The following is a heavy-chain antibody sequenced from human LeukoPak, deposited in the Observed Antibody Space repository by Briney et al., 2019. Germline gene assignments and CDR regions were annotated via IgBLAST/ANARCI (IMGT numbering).Heavy chain of an antibody. CDR2: ISGSGGST. D-gene: IGHD2-21*02. Sequence: WGSLRLSLASSGFTFSSYAMTWVRQAPGKGLEWVSGISGSGGSTYYADSVKGRFTISRDNSKNTLSLQLTPLSAPDPAAYYCAKAPGGHSFYYSYPMDVSGPGTTVTVSS. J-gene: IGHJ6*02. CDR3: AKAPGGHSFYYSYPMDV. V-gene: IGHV3-23*01. CDR1: GFTFSSYA.